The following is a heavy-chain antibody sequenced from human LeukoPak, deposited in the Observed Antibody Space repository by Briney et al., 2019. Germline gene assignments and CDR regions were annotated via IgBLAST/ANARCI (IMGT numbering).Heavy chain of an antibody. Sequence: SVKVSCKASRGTFSSYAISWVRQAPGQGLEWMGGIIPIFGTANYAQKFQGRVTITADESTSTAYMELSSLRSEDTAVYYCASQFGVIVGAKEYYYYYMDVWGKGTTVTVSS. CDR2: IIPIFGTA. J-gene: IGHJ6*03. CDR1: RGTFSSYA. D-gene: IGHD1-26*01. CDR3: ASQFGVIVGAKEYYYYYMDV. V-gene: IGHV1-69*13.